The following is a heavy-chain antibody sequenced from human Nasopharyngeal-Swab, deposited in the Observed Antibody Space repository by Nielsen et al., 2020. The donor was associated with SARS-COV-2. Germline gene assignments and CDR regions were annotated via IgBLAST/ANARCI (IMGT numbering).Heavy chain of an antibody. V-gene: IGHV3-30*18. CDR3: AKDEYEYCSGGSCYSLDY. Sequence: GESLKISCAASGFAFSTYGMRWVRQAPGKGLEWVAVISYDGNNKYYADSVKGRFTISRDNSKNTLYLQMNSLRAEDTAVYYCAKDEYEYCSGGSCYSLDYWGQGTLVTVSS. CDR2: ISYDGNNK. CDR1: GFAFSTYG. D-gene: IGHD2-15*01. J-gene: IGHJ4*02.